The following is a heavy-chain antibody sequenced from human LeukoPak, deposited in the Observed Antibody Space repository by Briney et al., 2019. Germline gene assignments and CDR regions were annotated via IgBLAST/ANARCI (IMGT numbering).Heavy chain of an antibody. CDR3: ARGPYGSGSYGY. J-gene: IGHJ4*02. CDR2: IYNSGTT. D-gene: IGHD3-10*01. V-gene: IGHV4-59*01. CDR1: HASISDNYY. Sequence: SETLSLTCTVSHASISDNYYWSWLRQPPGKGLEWIGDIYNSGTTNYSPSLKRRVTISVDTSMNQFSMKLNSVTATDTAVYYCARGPYGSGSYGYWGQGTLVTVSS.